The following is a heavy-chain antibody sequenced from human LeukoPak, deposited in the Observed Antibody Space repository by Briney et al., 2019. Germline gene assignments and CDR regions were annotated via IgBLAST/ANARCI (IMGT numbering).Heavy chain of an antibody. CDR3: ARRVGGYGYFDY. V-gene: IGHV4-39*07. Sequence: SETLSLTCTVSGGSISSSSYHWGWIRQPPGKGLEWIGTIYSSGSSYYNPSLKSRLTISVDASKNQFSLKLSSVTAADTAVYYCARRVGGYGYFDYWGQGTLVTVAS. CDR2: IYSSGSS. J-gene: IGHJ4*02. CDR1: GGSISSSSYH. D-gene: IGHD5-12*01.